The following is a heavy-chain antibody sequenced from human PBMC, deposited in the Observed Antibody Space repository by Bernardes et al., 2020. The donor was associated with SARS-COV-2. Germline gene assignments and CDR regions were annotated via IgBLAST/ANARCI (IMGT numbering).Heavy chain of an antibody. Sequence: SETLSLTCTVSGGSISSGSYYWSWLRQPAGKRPEWIGRVYLSGNTNYNPSLKSRVTISIDTSKNQFSLKLSSVTATDTAMYYCAREDSEFGSGTYYFDYWGQGALVTVSS. J-gene: IGHJ4*02. CDR3: AREDSEFGSGTYYFDY. CDR2: VYLSGNT. CDR1: GGSISSGSYY. D-gene: IGHD3-10*01. V-gene: IGHV4-61*02.